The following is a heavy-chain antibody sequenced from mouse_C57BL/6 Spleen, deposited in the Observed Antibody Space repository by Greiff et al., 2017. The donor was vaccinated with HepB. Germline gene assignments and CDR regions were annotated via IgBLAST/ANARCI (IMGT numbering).Heavy chain of an antibody. Sequence: EVKLMESGEGLVKPGGSLKLSCAASGFTFSSYAMSWVRQTPEKRLEWVAYISSGGDYIYYADTVKGRFTISRDNARNTLYLQMSSLKSEDTAMYYCTRDTTTVVARGYFDYWGQGTTLTVSS. CDR1: GFTFSSYA. V-gene: IGHV5-9-1*02. CDR3: TRDTTTVVARGYFDY. CDR2: ISSGGDYI. D-gene: IGHD1-1*01. J-gene: IGHJ2*01.